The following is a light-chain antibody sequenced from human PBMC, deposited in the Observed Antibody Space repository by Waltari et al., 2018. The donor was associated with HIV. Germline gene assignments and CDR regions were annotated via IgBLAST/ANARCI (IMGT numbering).Light chain of an antibody. CDR2: WAS. CDR3: QQYYTTPWR. Sequence: DIVMTQSPDSLAVSLGERATINCKSSQSVLFSSNNKNYSAWYQQKPGQPPKLLIYWASTRESGVPDRFSGSGSGTDFTLTISSLQAEDVAVYYCQQYYTTPWRFGPGTKVDIK. J-gene: IGKJ3*01. V-gene: IGKV4-1*01. CDR1: QSVLFSSNNKNY.